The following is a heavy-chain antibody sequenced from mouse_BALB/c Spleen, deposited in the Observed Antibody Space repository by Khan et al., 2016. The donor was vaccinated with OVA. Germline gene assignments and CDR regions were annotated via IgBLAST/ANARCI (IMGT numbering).Heavy chain of an antibody. CDR1: GYTLTRYY. CDR2: INPGNGGT. CDR3: TRNYGYDYVDY. V-gene: IGHV1S81*02. J-gene: IGHJ2*01. Sequence: QVQLQQPGAELVKPGASVKLSCKASGYTLTRYYMYWVKQRPGQGLEWIGGINPGNGGTNLNEKFKNKATLTVDKSSTTVYMQLSSLTSEDSAVYYCTRNYGYDYVDYWSQGTTLTVSS. D-gene: IGHD1-2*01.